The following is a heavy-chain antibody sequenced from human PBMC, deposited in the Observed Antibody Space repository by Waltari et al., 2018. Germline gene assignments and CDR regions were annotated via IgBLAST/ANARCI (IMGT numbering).Heavy chain of an antibody. D-gene: IGHD1-1*01. Sequence: QVQLQESGPGLVKPSETLSLTCSVSGCSITSYYWNWIRLPPGKGLEWIGYMYYGGSVNYNPSLKSRVTMLGDPSKNQVSLKLTSVTPADTAVYYCATSSAPYNSLESWGQGTLVTVAS. CDR1: GCSITSYY. V-gene: IGHV4-59*01. J-gene: IGHJ4*02. CDR2: MYYGGSV. CDR3: ATSSAPYNSLES.